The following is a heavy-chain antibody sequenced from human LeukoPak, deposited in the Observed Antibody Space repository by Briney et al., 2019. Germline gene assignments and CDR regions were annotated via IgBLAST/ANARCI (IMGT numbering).Heavy chain of an antibody. J-gene: IGHJ2*01. CDR2: ISHSGNT. D-gene: IGHD2-21*01. Sequence: PSETLSLTCAVSGYSISSGYYWGWIRQPPGKGLEWIGEISHSGNTNYNPSLESRVTISVDTSKNQFSLKLTSVTAADTAVYFCARWAVPAAIVADRRYFDLWGRGTLVTVSS. CDR1: GYSISSGYY. V-gene: IGHV4-38-2*01. CDR3: ARWAVPAAIVADRRYFDL.